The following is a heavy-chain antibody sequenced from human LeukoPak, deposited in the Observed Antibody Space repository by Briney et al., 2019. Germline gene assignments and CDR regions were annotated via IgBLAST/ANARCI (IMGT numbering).Heavy chain of an antibody. CDR1: GGTFSSYA. Sequence: SVKVSCKASGGTFSSYAISWVRQAPGQGLEWMGGIIPIFGTANYAQKFQGRVTITADESTSTAYMELSSLRSEDTAMYYCARDLGYSYPRIWFDPWGQGTLVTVSS. CDR2: IIPIFGTA. D-gene: IGHD5-18*01. J-gene: IGHJ5*02. V-gene: IGHV1-69*13. CDR3: ARDLGYSYPRIWFDP.